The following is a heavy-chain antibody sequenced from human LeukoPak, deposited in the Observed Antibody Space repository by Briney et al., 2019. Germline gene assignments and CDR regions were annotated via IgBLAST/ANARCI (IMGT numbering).Heavy chain of an antibody. CDR1: GFTFRSYG. V-gene: IGHV3-30*18. J-gene: IGHJ4*02. CDR2: TSYDGRNK. Sequence: GRSLRLSCAASGFTFRSYGMHWVRQAPGKGLEWVAVTSYDGRNKYYADSVKGRFIISRDNSKNTLYLQMNSLRAEDTAVYYCAKGGSYYDSRLDYWGQGTLVTVSS. CDR3: AKGGSYYDSRLDY. D-gene: IGHD3-22*01.